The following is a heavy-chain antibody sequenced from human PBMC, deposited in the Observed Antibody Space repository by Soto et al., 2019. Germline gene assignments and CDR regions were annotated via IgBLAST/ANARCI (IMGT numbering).Heavy chain of an antibody. CDR3: ATDLYYYDTPKRLDY. D-gene: IGHD3-22*01. CDR2: FDPEDGET. V-gene: IGHV1-24*01. Sequence: ASVKVSCKVSGYTLTELSMHWVRQAPGKGLEWMGGFDPEDGETIYAQKFQGRVTMTEDTSTDTAYMELSSLRSEDTAVYYCATDLYYYDTPKRLDYWGQGTLVTVSS. CDR1: GYTLTELS. J-gene: IGHJ4*02.